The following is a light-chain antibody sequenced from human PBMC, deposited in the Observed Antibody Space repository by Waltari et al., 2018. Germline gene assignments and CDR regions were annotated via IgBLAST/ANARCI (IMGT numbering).Light chain of an antibody. CDR2: EAD. CDR3: QSYDSSDLWV. V-gene: IGLV6-57*01. J-gene: IGLJ3*02. Sequence: NFMLTQPHSVSASPGKTVTLSCTRSSGSIASNYLQWYQQRPGSSPTPVIFEADQRPSGVPDRFSGSIDSSSNSASLTISGLKTEDEADYYCQSYDSSDLWVFGGGTRLTVL. CDR1: SGSIASNY.